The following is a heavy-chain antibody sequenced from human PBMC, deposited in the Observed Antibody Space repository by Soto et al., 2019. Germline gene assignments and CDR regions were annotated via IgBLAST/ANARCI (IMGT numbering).Heavy chain of an antibody. D-gene: IGHD2-8*01. V-gene: IGHV6-1*01. J-gene: IGHJ5*01. Sequence: SQSLALTCGISGDSVSSNRAAWNWIRQSTAKGLEWLGRTHYRSKWYFDYSLSVKSPITLHPVPSNNPLSLHLNSVPPHASAVYYCVRLIANSWLDSWGQGTLVTVSS. CDR2: THYRSKWYF. CDR1: GDSVSSNRAA. CDR3: VRLIANSWLDS.